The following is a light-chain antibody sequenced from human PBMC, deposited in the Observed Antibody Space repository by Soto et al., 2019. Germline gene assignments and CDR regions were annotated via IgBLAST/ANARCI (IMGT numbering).Light chain of an antibody. CDR2: LEGSGSY. Sequence: QSVLTQSSSASASRGSSVELTCTLSSGHSSYIIAWHQQEPGKAPRYLMKLEGSGSYNKGSGVPDRFSGSSSGADRYLTISNLQFEDEADYYCETWDSNTWVFGGGAKVTVL. J-gene: IGLJ3*02. CDR3: ETWDSNTWV. V-gene: IGLV4-60*02. CDR1: SGHSSYI.